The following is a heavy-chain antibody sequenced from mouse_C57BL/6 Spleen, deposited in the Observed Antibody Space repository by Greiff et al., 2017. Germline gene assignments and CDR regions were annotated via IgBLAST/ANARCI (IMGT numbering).Heavy chain of an antibody. V-gene: IGHV1-64*01. J-gene: IGHJ2*01. CDR3: AGGSTVVATRYYFDY. D-gene: IGHD1-1*01. Sequence: QVQLQQPGAELVKPGASVKLSCKASGYTFTSYWMHWVKQRPGQGLEWIGMIHPNSGSTNYNEKFKSKATLTVDKSSSTAYMQLSSLTSEDSAVYYCAGGSTVVATRYYFDYWGQGTTLTVSS. CDR1: GYTFTSYW. CDR2: IHPNSGST.